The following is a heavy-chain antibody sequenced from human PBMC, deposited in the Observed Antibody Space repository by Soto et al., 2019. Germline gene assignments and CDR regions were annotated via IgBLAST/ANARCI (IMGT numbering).Heavy chain of an antibody. V-gene: IGHV4-34*01. CDR2: INHSGST. J-gene: IGHJ4*02. D-gene: IGHD2-15*01. Sequence: SETLSLTCAVYGGFLSEYYWSWIRQPPGKGLEWIGEINHSGSTKYNPSLKSRVTISGDTSKNQFSLNLNSMTAADSAIYYCATSFCSGGRFSTQWGQGTPVTVSS. CDR3: ATSFCSGGRFSTQ. CDR1: GGFLSEYY.